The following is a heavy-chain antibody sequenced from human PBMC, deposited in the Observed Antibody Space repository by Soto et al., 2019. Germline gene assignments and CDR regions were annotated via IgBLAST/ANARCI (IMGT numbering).Heavy chain of an antibody. CDR2: IIPIFGTA. CDR1: GCTFSSYA. D-gene: IGHD5-12*01. J-gene: IGHJ5*02. V-gene: IGHV1-69*06. CDR3: AREDSGYDDRWFDP. Sequence: SVKVSCKASGCTFSSYAISWVRQAPGQGLEWMGGIIPIFGTANYAQKFQGRVTITADKSTSTAYMELSSLRSEDTAVYYCAREDSGYDDRWFDPWGQGILFTVSS.